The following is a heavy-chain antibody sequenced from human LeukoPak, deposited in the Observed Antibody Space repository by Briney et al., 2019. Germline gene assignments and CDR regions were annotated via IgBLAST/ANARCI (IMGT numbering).Heavy chain of an antibody. D-gene: IGHD3-10*01. J-gene: IGHJ6*02. CDR2: LNHRGST. V-gene: IGHV4-34*01. Sequence: SETLSLTCAVYGGSFSGYYWSWIRQPPGKGREWMGELNHRGSTNYNPSLKSRVTISVDTSKNQFSLKLSSVTAADTAVYYCARIGGKSMVYGMDVWGQGTTVTVSS. CDR3: ARIGGKSMVYGMDV. CDR1: GGSFSGYY.